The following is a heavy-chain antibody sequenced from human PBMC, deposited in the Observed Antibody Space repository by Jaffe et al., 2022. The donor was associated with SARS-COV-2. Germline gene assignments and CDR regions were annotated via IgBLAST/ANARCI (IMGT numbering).Heavy chain of an antibody. CDR3: ARRGDYSSDMDV. J-gene: IGHJ6*02. CDR1: GFTFSSYG. CDR2: IWYDGSNK. D-gene: IGHD4-4*01. Sequence: QVQLVESGGGVVQPGRSLRLSCAASGFTFSSYGMHWVRQAPGKGLEWVAVIWYDGSNKYYADSVKGRFTISRDNSKNTLYLQMNSLRAEDTAVYYCARRGDYSSDMDVWGQGTTVTVSS. V-gene: IGHV3-33*01.